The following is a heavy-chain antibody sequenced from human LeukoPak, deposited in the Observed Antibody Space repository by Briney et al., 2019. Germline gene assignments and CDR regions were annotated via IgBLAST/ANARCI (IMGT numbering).Heavy chain of an antibody. CDR1: GFTFSNYA. D-gene: IGHD3-9*01. CDR3: VIWGDYDVLTGYYVPDY. J-gene: IGHJ4*02. V-gene: IGHV3-23*01. Sequence: GASLRLSCVASGFTFSNYAMSWVRQAPGKGLEWVSAITGSGTSRYYADSLKGRFTTSRDNSKNTVFLQMNSLGHEDTAIYYCVIWGDYDVLTGYYVPDYWGQGTLVTVAS. CDR2: ITGSGTSR.